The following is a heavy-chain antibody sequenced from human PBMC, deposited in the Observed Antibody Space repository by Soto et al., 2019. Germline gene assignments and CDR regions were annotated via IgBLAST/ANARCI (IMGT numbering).Heavy chain of an antibody. D-gene: IGHD4-4*01. CDR3: ASLFTVTAPYYYYGMDV. J-gene: IGHJ6*02. CDR2: IIPIFGTA. Sequence: QVQLVQSGAEVKKPGSSVKVSCKASGGTFSSYAISWVRQAPGQGLEWMGGIIPIFGTANYAQKFQGRVTITADESTSTADMELSSLRSEDTAVYYCASLFTVTAPYYYYGMDVWGQGTTVTVSS. CDR1: GGTFSSYA. V-gene: IGHV1-69*01.